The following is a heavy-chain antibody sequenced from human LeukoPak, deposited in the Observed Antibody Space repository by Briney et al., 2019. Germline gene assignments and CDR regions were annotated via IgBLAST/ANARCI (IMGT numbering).Heavy chain of an antibody. CDR2: IAYDGSRA. CDR1: GFTFGGYG. Sequence: RGSLRLSCAGPGFTFGGYGMHWFRQTPGKGLEWVAVIAYDGSRAFYADSVKGRFTISRDNSKNTMSVQMDDLRAEDTAVYYCTRYNNDHFDYWGQGTLVTVSS. V-gene: IGHV3-33*01. CDR3: TRYNNDHFDY. J-gene: IGHJ4*02. D-gene: IGHD1-14*01.